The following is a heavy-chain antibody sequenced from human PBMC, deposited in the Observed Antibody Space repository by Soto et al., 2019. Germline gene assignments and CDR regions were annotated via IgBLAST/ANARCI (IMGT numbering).Heavy chain of an antibody. Sequence: GGSMRLSCAASGFTFSSYAMSWVRRAPGKGLEWVSAISDNGGSTYYAESVRGRFTISRDNSINTLYLQMSSLRTEDTAVYYCAHPRGYGVFDAVDIWGQGTLVTVS. CDR3: AHPRGYGVFDAVDI. J-gene: IGHJ3*02. CDR1: GFTFSSYA. D-gene: IGHD4-17*01. CDR2: ISDNGGST. V-gene: IGHV3-23*01.